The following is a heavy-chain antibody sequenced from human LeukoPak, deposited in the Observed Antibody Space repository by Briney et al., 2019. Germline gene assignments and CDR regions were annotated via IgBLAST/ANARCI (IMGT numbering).Heavy chain of an antibody. CDR1: KFTFSSYD. D-gene: IGHD3-16*01. CDR2: IWYDGSNK. V-gene: IGHV3-33*01. CDR3: ATSRGGGGYFDL. Sequence: GGSLRLSCAASKFTFSSYDMHGVRQAPGKGLEWVAVIWYDGSNKYSADSVKGRFTISRDNSKNTLFLQMNSLRVEDTAVYYCATSRGGGGYFDLWGRGTLVTVSS. J-gene: IGHJ2*01.